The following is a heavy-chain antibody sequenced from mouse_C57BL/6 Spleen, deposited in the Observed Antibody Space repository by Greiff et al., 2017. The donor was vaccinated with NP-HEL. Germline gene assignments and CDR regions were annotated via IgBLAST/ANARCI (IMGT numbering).Heavy chain of an antibody. CDR1: GFSLTSYG. V-gene: IGHV2-2*01. J-gene: IGHJ4*01. Sequence: VKLVESGPGLVQPSQSLSITCTVSGFSLTSYGVHWVRQSPGKGLEWLGVIWSGGSTDYNAAFISRLSISKDNSKSQVFFKMNSLQADDTAIYYCARNPLYGYYAMDYWGQGTSVTVSS. CDR2: IWSGGST. CDR3: ARNPLYGYYAMDY. D-gene: IGHD1-1*01.